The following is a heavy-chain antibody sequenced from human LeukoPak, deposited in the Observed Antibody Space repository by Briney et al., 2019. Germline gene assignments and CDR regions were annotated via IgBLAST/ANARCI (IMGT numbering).Heavy chain of an antibody. V-gene: IGHV3-30*18. CDR3: AKDRVAVAGMPVDFQH. Sequence: GRSLRLSCAASGFTFSSYGMYWVRQAPGKGLEWVAVISYDGSNKYYADSVKGRFTISRDNSKNTLYLQMNSLRAEDTAVYYCAKDRVAVAGMPVDFQHWGQGTLVTVSS. D-gene: IGHD6-19*01. CDR2: ISYDGSNK. J-gene: IGHJ1*01. CDR1: GFTFSSYG.